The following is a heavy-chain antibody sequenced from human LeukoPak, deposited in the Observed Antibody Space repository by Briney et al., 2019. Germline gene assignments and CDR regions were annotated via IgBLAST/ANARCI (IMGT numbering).Heavy chain of an antibody. Sequence: GASVKVSCKASGYTFTSYGISWVRQAPGQGLEWMGWISAYNGNTNYAQKFQSRVTITRNTSISTAYMELSSLRSEDTALYYCARGKIAARRGSWFDPWGQGTLVTVSS. D-gene: IGHD6-6*01. CDR1: GYTFTSYG. J-gene: IGHJ5*02. CDR2: ISAYNGNT. V-gene: IGHV1-18*01. CDR3: ARGKIAARRGSWFDP.